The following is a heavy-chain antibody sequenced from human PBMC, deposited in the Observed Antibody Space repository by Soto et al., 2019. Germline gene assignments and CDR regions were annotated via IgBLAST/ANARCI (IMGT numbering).Heavy chain of an antibody. CDR2: ISWNSGSI. CDR3: AREAWNYAGVLLYYFEY. D-gene: IGHD1-7*01. J-gene: IGHJ4*02. V-gene: IGHV3-9*01. Sequence: GGSLRLSCAASGFTFDDYAMHWVRQAPGKGLEWVSGISWNSGSIGYADSVKGRFTISRDNAKNSLYLQMNSLRAEDTALYYCAREAWNYAGVLLYYFEYWGQGTLVTVSS. CDR1: GFTFDDYA.